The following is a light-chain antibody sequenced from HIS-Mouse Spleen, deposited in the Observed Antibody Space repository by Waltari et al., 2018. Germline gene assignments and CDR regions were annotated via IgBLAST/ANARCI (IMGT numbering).Light chain of an antibody. V-gene: IGLV2-18*02. CDR2: EVS. CDR3: SSYTSSSTVV. J-gene: IGLJ2*01. Sequence: QSALTQPPSVSGSPGQSVTISCTGTSSDVGRYNRVPWYQQPPGTAPKLIIYEVSNRPSGVPDRFSGSKSGNTASLTISGLQAEDEADYYCSSYTSSSTVVFGGGTKLTVL. CDR1: SSDVGRYNR.